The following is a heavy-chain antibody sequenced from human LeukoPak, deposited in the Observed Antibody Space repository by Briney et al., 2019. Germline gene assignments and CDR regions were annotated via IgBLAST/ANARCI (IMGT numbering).Heavy chain of an antibody. V-gene: IGHV4-4*07. CDR2: IHTSGST. CDR1: GGSITIYY. J-gene: IGHJ4*02. CDR3: ARDPYGGNGGFDY. Sequence: SETLSLTCTVSGGSITIYYCSWIRQPAGKGLEWIGRIHTSGSTNYNASLKSRGTMSVDTSKNQFSLKLSSVTAADTAVYYCARDPYGGNGGFDYWGQGTLVTVSS. D-gene: IGHD4-23*01.